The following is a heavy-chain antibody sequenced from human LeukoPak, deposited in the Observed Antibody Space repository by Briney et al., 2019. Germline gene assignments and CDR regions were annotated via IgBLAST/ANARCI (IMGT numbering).Heavy chain of an antibody. J-gene: IGHJ4*02. CDR1: GGSISSYY. V-gene: IGHV4-59*01. D-gene: IGHD5-18*01. Sequence: SETLSLTCTVSGGSISSYYWSWIRQPPGKGLEWIGYIYYSGSTNYNPSLKSRVTISVDTSKNQFSLKLSSVTAADTAVYYYAREVTRGTAMNYWGQGTLVTVSS. CDR2: IYYSGST. CDR3: AREVTRGTAMNY.